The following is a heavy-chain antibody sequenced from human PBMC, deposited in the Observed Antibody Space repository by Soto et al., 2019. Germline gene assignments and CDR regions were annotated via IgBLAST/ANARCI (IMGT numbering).Heavy chain of an antibody. CDR2: INAGNGNT. J-gene: IGHJ4*02. Sequence: ASVKVSCKASGYTFTSYAMHWVRQAPGQRLEWMGWINAGNGNTKYSQKFQGRVTITRETSASTAYMELSSLRSEDTAVYYCARENVRNHALDYWGQGTMVTVSS. V-gene: IGHV1-3*01. CDR1: GYTFTSYA. D-gene: IGHD2-2*01. CDR3: ARENVRNHALDY.